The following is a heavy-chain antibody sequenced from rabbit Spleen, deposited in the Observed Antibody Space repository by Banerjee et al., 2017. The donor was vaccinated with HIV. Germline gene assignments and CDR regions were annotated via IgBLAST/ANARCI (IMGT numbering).Heavy chain of an antibody. CDR3: ARGSATMTMVITGYYLAL. J-gene: IGHJ3*01. CDR2: IYGGSFSST. V-gene: IGHV1S40*01. D-gene: IGHD2-1*01. Sequence: QSLEESGGGLVQPEGSLALTCKASGFTISSSDYMCWVRQAPGKGLECIACIYGGSFSSTYYASWARGRFAISKTSSTTVTLQMTSLTAADTATYFCARGSATMTMVITGYYLALWGQGTLVTVS. CDR1: GFTISSSDY.